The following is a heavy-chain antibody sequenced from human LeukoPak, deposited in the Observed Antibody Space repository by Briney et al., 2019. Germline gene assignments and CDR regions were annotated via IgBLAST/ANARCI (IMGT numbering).Heavy chain of an antibody. J-gene: IGHJ4*02. Sequence: SETLSLTCTVSGGSISSSSYYWGWIRQPPGKGLEWIGSIYYSGSTYYNPSLKSRVTISVDTSKNQFSLKLSSVTAADTALYYCARRAYYYGSGNPYYFDYWGQGTLVTVSS. V-gene: IGHV4-39*01. CDR2: IYYSGST. CDR3: ARRAYYYGSGNPYYFDY. CDR1: GGSISSSSYY. D-gene: IGHD3-10*01.